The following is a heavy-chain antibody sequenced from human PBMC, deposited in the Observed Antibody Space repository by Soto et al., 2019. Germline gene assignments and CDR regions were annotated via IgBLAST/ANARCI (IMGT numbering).Heavy chain of an antibody. V-gene: IGHV4-59*08. CDR3: ARRYGGNLDY. CDR1: GGSISSYS. Sequence: QVQLQESGPGLVKPSETLSLTCTVSGGSISSYSWSWIRQPPGKGLEWIGYIYYSGSTNYNPSLKSRVTISVDTSKNQFSLKLSSATAADTAVYYCARRYGGNLDYWGQGTLVTVSS. D-gene: IGHD1-1*01. J-gene: IGHJ4*02. CDR2: IYYSGST.